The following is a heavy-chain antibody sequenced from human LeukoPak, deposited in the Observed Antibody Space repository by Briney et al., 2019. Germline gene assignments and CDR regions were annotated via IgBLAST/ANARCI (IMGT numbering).Heavy chain of an antibody. Sequence: GGSLRLSCAASGFTFSSYAMSWVRQAPGKGLEWVSAISGSGGSTYYADSVKGRFTISRDNSKNTLYLQMNSLRAEDTAVYYRAKERQASGLEWFPTGFDYWGQGTLVTVSS. CDR3: AKERQASGLEWFPTGFDY. CDR1: GFTFSSYA. J-gene: IGHJ4*02. D-gene: IGHD3-3*01. V-gene: IGHV3-23*01. CDR2: ISGSGGST.